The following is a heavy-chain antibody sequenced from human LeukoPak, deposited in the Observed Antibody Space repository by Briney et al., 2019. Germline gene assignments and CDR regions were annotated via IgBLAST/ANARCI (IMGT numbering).Heavy chain of an antibody. CDR3: ARDDQWLRGGNGMDG. J-gene: IGHJ6*02. V-gene: IGHV1-2*02. D-gene: IGHD5-12*01. CDR1: GYTFTGYY. CDR2: INLNSGGT. Sequence: ASVKVSCKASGYTFTGYYMQWVRQAPGQGLEWMGCINLNSGGTNYAQKFQGRVNMPRDTSIITAYMELNRLRSDDTSVYYSARDDQWLRGGNGMDGWGQGTTVTVSS.